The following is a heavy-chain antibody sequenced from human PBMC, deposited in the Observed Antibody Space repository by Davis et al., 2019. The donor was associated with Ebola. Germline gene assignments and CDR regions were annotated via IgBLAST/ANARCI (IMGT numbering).Heavy chain of an antibody. CDR2: INSDGSNT. D-gene: IGHD4-17*01. Sequence: GESLKISCAASGFTFSPYRMHWVRQAPGKGLVWVSRINSDGSNTDYADSVKGRFTISRDNAKSTLYLQMNSLTAEDTAVYYCVRTTYGAPEYWGQGTLVTVSS. CDR1: GFTFSPYR. J-gene: IGHJ4*02. V-gene: IGHV3-74*01. CDR3: VRTTYGAPEY.